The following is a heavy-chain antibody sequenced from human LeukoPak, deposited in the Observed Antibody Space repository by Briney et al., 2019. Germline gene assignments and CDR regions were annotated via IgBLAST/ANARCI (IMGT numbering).Heavy chain of an antibody. CDR1: CYRLQSNW. CDR2: IYPRDSDT. Sequence: GQSLKTPLYGPCYRLQSNWVTRGPPTPGKGLEFMGIIYPRDSDTRYSPSLQGQVTISADESISTTYLQWSRLKASDTATYYCAMSSGPEYHFEYWGQGTLVTVSS. D-gene: IGHD3-22*01. CDR3: AMSSGPEYHFEY. J-gene: IGHJ4*02. V-gene: IGHV5-51*01.